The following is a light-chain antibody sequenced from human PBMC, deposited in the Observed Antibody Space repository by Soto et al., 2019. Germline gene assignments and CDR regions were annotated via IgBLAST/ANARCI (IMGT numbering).Light chain of an antibody. V-gene: IGLV2-14*01. J-gene: IGLJ1*01. CDR2: EVS. CDR3: SSYTSSSIYV. Sequence: QSVLTQPASVSGSPGQSITISCTGTSSDVGGYNYVSWYQQQSGKAPKLMIHEVSNRPSGVSNRFSGSKSGNTASLTISGLQAEDEADYYCSSYTSSSIYVFGAGTKVTVL. CDR1: SSDVGGYNY.